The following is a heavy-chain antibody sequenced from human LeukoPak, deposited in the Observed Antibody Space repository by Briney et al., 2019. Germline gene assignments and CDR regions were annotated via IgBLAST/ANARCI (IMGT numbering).Heavy chain of an antibody. Sequence: PSETLSLTCTVSGGSISRHYWSWIRQPPGKGLEGIGYIYYSGSTNYNPSLKSRVTISVDTSKNQFSLKLSSVTAADTAVYYCARGSSNWYSYYFDYWGQGTLVTVSS. J-gene: IGHJ4*02. CDR3: ARGSSNWYSYYFDY. CDR1: GGSISRHY. CDR2: IYYSGST. V-gene: IGHV4-59*11. D-gene: IGHD6-13*01.